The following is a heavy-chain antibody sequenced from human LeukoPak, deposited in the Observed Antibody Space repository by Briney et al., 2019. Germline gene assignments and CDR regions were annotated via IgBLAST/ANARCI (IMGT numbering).Heavy chain of an antibody. CDR2: IYYSGST. J-gene: IGHJ4*02. D-gene: IGHD3-22*01. V-gene: IGHV4-59*01. Sequence: SETLSLTCTVSGGSISSYYWSWIRQPPGKGLEWIGYIYYSGSTNYNPSLKSRVTISVDASKNQFSLKLSSVTAADTAVYYCARGTTYYYDSSGYLFDYWGQGTQVTVSS. CDR3: ARGTTYYYDSSGYLFDY. CDR1: GGSISSYY.